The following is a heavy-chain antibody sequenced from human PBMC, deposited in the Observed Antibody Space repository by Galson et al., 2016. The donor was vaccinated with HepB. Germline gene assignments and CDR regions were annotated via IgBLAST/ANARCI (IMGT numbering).Heavy chain of an antibody. CDR3: AKNGGILRYFQH. V-gene: IGHV3-23*01. CDR1: GFTFSSYA. J-gene: IGHJ1*01. D-gene: IGHD4-23*01. Sequence: SLRLSCAASGFTFSSYAMSWVRQAPGKGLEWVSTISGGGDNTYYADSVKGRFTISRDSSKNTLYLQMNSLRAEDTAVFYCAKNGGILRYFQHWGQGTLVTVSS. CDR2: ISGGGDNT.